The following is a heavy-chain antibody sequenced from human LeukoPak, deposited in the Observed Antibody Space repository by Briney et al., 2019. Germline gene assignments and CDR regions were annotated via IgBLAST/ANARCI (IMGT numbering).Heavy chain of an antibody. CDR2: IKPDESER. J-gene: IGHJ6*02. V-gene: IGHV3-7*01. CDR1: GFPFINYW. Sequence: GGSLRLSCVASGFPFINYWMTWVRQAPGKGLEWVANIKPDESERYYVDSVRGRFTISRDNSKNSVYLQMNSLRAEDTAVYYCAKVGIAAPYGMDVWGQGTTVTVSS. CDR3: AKVGIAAPYGMDV. D-gene: IGHD6-13*01.